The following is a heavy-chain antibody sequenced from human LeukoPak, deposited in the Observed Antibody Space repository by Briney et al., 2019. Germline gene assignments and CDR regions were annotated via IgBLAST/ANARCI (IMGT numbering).Heavy chain of an antibody. D-gene: IGHD3-16*01. J-gene: IGHJ4*02. CDR2: ISGSGGST. CDR3: AKITGPKSQPYYFDY. V-gene: IGHV3-23*01. CDR1: GFTFSSYG. Sequence: GGSLRLSCAASGFTFSSYGMSWVRQAPGKGLEWVSAISGSGGSTYYADSVKSRFTISRDNSKNTLYLQMNSLRAEDTAVYYCAKITGPKSQPYYFDYWGQGTLVTVSS.